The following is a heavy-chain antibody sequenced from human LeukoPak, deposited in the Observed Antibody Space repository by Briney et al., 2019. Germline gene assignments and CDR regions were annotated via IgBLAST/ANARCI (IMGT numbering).Heavy chain of an antibody. V-gene: IGHV4-34*01. Sequence: SETLSLTCAVYGGSFSGYYWSWIRQPPGKGLEWIGEINHSGSTNYNPSLKSRVTMSVDTSKNQFSLKLSSVTAADTAVYYCARTRQDYGDRGWFDPWGQGTLVTVSS. CDR3: ARTRQDYGDRGWFDP. CDR1: GGSFSGYY. D-gene: IGHD4-17*01. J-gene: IGHJ5*02. CDR2: INHSGST.